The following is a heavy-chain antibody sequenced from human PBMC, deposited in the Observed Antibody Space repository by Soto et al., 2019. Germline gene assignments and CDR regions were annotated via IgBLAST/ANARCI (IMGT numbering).Heavy chain of an antibody. J-gene: IGHJ5*02. CDR3: VRDGSKSLRDWLDP. CDR2: VYATGTT. Sequence: SETLSLTCNVSGGSISKFYWAWIRKTAGNGLEWMGRVYATGTTDYNPSLRSRVAMSVDISKKTFSLRLRSVTGADSGVYYCVRDGSKSLRDWLDPWGQAILVTVYS. V-gene: IGHV4-4*07. CDR1: GGSISKFY.